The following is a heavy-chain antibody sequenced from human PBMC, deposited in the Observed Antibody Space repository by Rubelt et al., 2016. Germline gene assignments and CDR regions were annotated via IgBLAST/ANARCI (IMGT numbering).Heavy chain of an antibody. J-gene: IGHJ5*02. CDR3: ARDGKFDP. CDR1: GYTFTGYY. Sequence: QLVQSAAEVKEPGASVKVSCKASGYTFTGYYMHWVRQAPGQGLEWLGWINPNSGGTNYAQTFQGWVTMTRETSISTAYMELGRLGSDGTAVYYCARDGKFDPWGQGTLVFVSS. CDR2: INPNSGGT. V-gene: IGHV1-2*04.